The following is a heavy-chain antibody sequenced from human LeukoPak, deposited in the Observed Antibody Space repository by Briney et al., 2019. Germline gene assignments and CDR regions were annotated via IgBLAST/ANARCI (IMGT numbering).Heavy chain of an antibody. J-gene: IGHJ4*02. Sequence: GGSLRLSCAASGFTFSSYWMNWARQAPGKGLEWVSAISGSGGSTYYADSVKGRFTISRDNSKNTLYLQMNSLRAEDTAVYYCAKLGGIAAAGTQFDYWGQGTLVTVSS. V-gene: IGHV3-23*01. CDR3: AKLGGIAAAGTQFDY. CDR2: ISGSGGST. D-gene: IGHD6-13*01. CDR1: GFTFSSYW.